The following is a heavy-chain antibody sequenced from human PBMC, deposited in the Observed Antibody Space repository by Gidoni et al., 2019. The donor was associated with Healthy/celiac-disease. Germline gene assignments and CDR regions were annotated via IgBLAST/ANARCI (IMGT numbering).Heavy chain of an antibody. J-gene: IGHJ4*02. CDR3: ARTKQLSPIANGDPPFDY. CDR1: GSSLSNARMG. Sequence: QVTLKESGPVLVKPTETPTLTCTVPGSSLSNARMGVSWIRQPPGKALEWLAHIFSNDENSSRTSLKSRLTISKDTSKSQVVLTMTNMDPVDTATYYCARTKQLSPIANGDPPFDYWGQGTLVTVSS. CDR2: IFSNDEN. V-gene: IGHV2-26*01. D-gene: IGHD4-17*01.